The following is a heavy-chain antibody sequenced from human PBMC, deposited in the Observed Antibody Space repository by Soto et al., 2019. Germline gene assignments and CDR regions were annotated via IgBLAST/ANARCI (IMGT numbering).Heavy chain of an antibody. CDR2: ISGSGNTS. CDR3: AKDRGRTWYEDY. Sequence: EVQLLESGGGLVQPGGSLRLSCAASGFTFSSYAMTWVRQAPGKGLEWVSAISGSGNTSYYADSVKGRFTISRDSSKTILYLQINSLRPEDTAVYYCAKDRGRTWYEDYWGQGTLVTVSS. J-gene: IGHJ4*02. V-gene: IGHV3-23*01. D-gene: IGHD6-13*01. CDR1: GFTFSSYA.